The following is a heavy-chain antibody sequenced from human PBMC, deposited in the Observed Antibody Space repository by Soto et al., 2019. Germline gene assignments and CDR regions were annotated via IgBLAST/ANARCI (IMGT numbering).Heavy chain of an antibody. CDR1: GGSISSGDYY. J-gene: IGHJ4*02. Sequence: PSETLSLTCTVSGGSISSGDYYWSWIRQPPGKGLEWIGYIYYSGSTYYNPSLKCRVTISVDTSKNQFSLKLSSVTAADTAVYYCARARGYSGYDYSEFDYWGQGTLVTVSS. CDR3: ARARGYSGYDYSEFDY. CDR2: IYYSGST. D-gene: IGHD5-12*01. V-gene: IGHV4-30-4*01.